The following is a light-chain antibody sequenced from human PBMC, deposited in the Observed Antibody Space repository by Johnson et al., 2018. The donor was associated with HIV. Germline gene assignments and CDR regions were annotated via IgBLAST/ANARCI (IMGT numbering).Light chain of an antibody. CDR2: ESN. Sequence: QSVLTQPPSVSAAPGQKVTISCSGSSSNIGNNYVSWYQQLPGTAPKLLIYESNQRRSGIPDRFSGSKSGASATLDITGLQTGDEADYYCGTWDNGLSGHVFGSGTKVTVL. CDR3: GTWDNGLSGHV. V-gene: IGLV1-51*02. CDR1: SSNIGNNY. J-gene: IGLJ1*01.